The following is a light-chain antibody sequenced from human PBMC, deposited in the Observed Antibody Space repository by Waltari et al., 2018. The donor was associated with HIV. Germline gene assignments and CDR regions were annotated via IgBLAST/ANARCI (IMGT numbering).Light chain of an antibody. J-gene: IGLJ2*01. CDR3: QVWDSSSDHTRV. Sequence: SYVLTQPPPVSVAPGQTARITCGGNNIGSKSVHCYQQKPGQAPVLVVYDDNDRPSGIPERFSCSNSGNTATLTISRVEAGDEADYYWQVWDSSSDHTRVFGGGTKLTVL. V-gene: IGLV3-21*02. CDR2: DDN. CDR1: NIGSKS.